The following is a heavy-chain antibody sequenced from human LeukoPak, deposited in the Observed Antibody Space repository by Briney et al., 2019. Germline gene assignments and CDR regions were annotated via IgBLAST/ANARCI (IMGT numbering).Heavy chain of an antibody. CDR2: INHSGST. CDR1: GGSFSGYY. V-gene: IGHV4-34*01. J-gene: IGHJ3*02. D-gene: IGHD1-7*01. Sequence: LTCAVYGGSFSGYYWSWIRQPPGKGLEWIGEINHSGSTNYNPSLKSRVTISVDTSKNQFSLKLSSVTAADTAVYYCARGQKTSAFDIWGQGTMVTVSS. CDR3: ARGQKTSAFDI.